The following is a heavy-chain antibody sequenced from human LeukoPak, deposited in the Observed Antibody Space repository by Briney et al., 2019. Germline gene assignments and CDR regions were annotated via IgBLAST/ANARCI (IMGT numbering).Heavy chain of an antibody. CDR3: ARGGKGGSGSYYPFDY. CDR2: IIPIFGTA. V-gene: IGHV1-69*01. Sequence: SVKVSCKASGGTFSSYAISWVRQAPGQGLEWMGGIIPIFGTANYAQKFQGRVTITADESTSTAYMELSSLRSEDTAVYYCARGGKGGSGSYYPFDYWGQGTLVTVSS. D-gene: IGHD3-10*01. J-gene: IGHJ4*02. CDR1: GGTFSSYA.